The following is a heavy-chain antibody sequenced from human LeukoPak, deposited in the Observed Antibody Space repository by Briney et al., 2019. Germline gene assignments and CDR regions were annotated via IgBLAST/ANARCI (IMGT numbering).Heavy chain of an antibody. D-gene: IGHD3-22*01. CDR2: ISGSGGST. V-gene: IGHV3-23*01. Sequence: GGSLRLSCAASGFTFSSYAMSWVRQAPGKGLEWVSAISGSGGSTYYADSVKGRFTISRDNSKNTLYLQMNSLRAEDTAVYYCAKADIRNYYDSSGYFLWGQGTLVTVSS. J-gene: IGHJ4*02. CDR3: AKADIRNYYDSSGYFL. CDR1: GFTFSSYA.